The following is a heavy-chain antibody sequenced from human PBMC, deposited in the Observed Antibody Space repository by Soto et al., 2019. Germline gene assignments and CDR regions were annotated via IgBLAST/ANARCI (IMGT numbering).Heavy chain of an antibody. J-gene: IGHJ5*02. CDR1: GYTXNSYD. CDR3: ARGLGFGELLFEGLFDP. V-gene: IGHV1-8*01. CDR2: MNPNSCNT. D-gene: IGHD3-10*01. Sequence: GXSXKVSCKASGYTXNSYDSHWVRQATGQGLEWMGWMNPNSCNTGYAQKFQGRVTMTRNTSISTAYMELSSLRYEDTAVYYCARGLGFGELLFEGLFDPWGQGTLVTVSS.